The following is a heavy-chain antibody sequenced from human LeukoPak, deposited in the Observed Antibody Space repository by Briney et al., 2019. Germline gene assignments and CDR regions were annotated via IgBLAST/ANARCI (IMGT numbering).Heavy chain of an antibody. V-gene: IGHV6-1*01. J-gene: IGHJ4*02. Sequence: SQTLSLTCAISGDSFSSNSAAWTWIRQSPSRGLEWLGRTYHRSKWFNDYAVSVKSRISIDPDTSKNQFSLQLNSVTPEDTAVYYCARETNNFDYWGQGTLVTVSS. D-gene: IGHD1-14*01. CDR3: ARETNNFDY. CDR1: GDSFSSNSAA. CDR2: TYHRSKWFN.